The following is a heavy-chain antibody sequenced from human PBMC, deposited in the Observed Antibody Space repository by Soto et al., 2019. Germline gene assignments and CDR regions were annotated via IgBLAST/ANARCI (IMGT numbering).Heavy chain of an antibody. V-gene: IGHV4-59*12. J-gene: IGHJ4*02. Sequence: SETLSLTCTVSAGSITSYYWSWIRRPPGKGLEWIGYVYYSGSSKYNPSLKSRITMSVDTSKNQFSLKLTSVTPEDTAVYYCAREFRSGDIFLDYWGQGTLVTVSS. D-gene: IGHD3-3*01. CDR1: AGSITSYY. CDR2: VYYSGSS. CDR3: AREFRSGDIFLDY.